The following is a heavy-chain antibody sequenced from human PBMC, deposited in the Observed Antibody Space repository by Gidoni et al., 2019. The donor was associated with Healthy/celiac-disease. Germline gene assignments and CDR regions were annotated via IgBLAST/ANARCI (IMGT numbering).Heavy chain of an antibody. V-gene: IGHV4-4*07. CDR2: IYTSGST. Sequence: QVQLQESGPGLVKPSETLSLPCTVSGGSISRYYWSWIRQPAGKGLEWIGRIYTSGSTNYNPSLKSRVTMSVDTSKNQFSLKLSSVTAADTAVYYCARDNWSTVTSYYFDYWGQGTLVTVSS. CDR3: ARDNWSTVTSYYFDY. J-gene: IGHJ4*02. D-gene: IGHD4-17*01. CDR1: GGSISRYY.